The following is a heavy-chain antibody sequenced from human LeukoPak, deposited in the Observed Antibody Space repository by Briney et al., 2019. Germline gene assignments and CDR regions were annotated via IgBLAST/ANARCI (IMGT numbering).Heavy chain of an antibody. Sequence: TPSLTCTVSGGSISSGGYYWGWIRHHPGKGLEWIGYIYYSGSTLYNPSLKSGVTISVDTSKNQFSLKRSSVTAADTAVYYCARGLGYSSGYEDAFDIWGQGTMVTVSS. D-gene: IGHD3-22*01. CDR2: IYYSGST. V-gene: IGHV4-31*03. J-gene: IGHJ3*02. CDR3: ARGLGYSSGYEDAFDI. CDR1: GGSISSGGYY.